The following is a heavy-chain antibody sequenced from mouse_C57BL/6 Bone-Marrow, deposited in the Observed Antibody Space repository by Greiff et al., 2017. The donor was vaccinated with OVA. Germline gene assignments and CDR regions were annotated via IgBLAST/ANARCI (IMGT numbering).Heavy chain of an antibody. J-gene: IGHJ3*01. CDR3: ALFSLFAY. CDR2: IYPGDGDT. V-gene: IGHV1-82*01. D-gene: IGHD1-1*01. CDR1: GYVFSSSW. Sequence: QVQLQQSGPELVKPGASVKISCKASGYVFSSSWMNWVKQRPGKGLEWIGRIYPGDGDTNYNGKFKGKATLTADKSSSTAYMQLSSLTSEDSAVYFCALFSLFAYWGQGTLVTVSA.